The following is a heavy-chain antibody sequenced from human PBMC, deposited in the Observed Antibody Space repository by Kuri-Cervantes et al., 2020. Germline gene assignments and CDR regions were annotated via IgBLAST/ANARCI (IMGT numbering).Heavy chain of an antibody. V-gene: IGHV3-11*04. D-gene: IGHD5-24*01. Sequence: GESLKISCAASGFTFSYYYMSGVRQAPGKGLEWLSYISDGGTTIYYADSLKGRFTISRDNAQNSLYLQMSSLRVEDTAIYYCARGQQLFDYWGQGTLVTVSS. CDR2: ISDGGTTI. CDR1: GFTFSYYY. CDR3: ARGQQLFDY. J-gene: IGHJ4*02.